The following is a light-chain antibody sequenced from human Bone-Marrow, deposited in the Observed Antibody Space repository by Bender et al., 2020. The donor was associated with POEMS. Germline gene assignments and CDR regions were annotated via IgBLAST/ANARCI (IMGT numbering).Light chain of an antibody. J-gene: IGLJ2*01. V-gene: IGLV2-14*01. Sequence: QSALTQPASVSASPGQSVTISCTGSSSDIGAYDYVSWYQQHPGKVPKLLVFDVSNRPSGVSNRFSGSKSLNTASLTISGLRTEDEGDYYCASYTTSSTLVFGGGTKLTVL. CDR2: DVS. CDR3: ASYTTSSTLV. CDR1: SSDIGAYDY.